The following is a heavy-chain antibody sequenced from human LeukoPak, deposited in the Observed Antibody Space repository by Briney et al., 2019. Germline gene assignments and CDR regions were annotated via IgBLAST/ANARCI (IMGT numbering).Heavy chain of an antibody. Sequence: SETLSLTCTVSGASIRSSYWSWIRQPPGKGLEWIGCIYYTGSTNYNPSLKSRVTTSLDTSKNQFSLKLTSVTAADTAMYYCARDVVVVPAGRRYFDLWSRGTLVTVSS. D-gene: IGHD2-2*01. V-gene: IGHV4-59*01. J-gene: IGHJ2*01. CDR2: IYYTGST. CDR3: ARDVVVVPAGRRYFDL. CDR1: GASIRSSY.